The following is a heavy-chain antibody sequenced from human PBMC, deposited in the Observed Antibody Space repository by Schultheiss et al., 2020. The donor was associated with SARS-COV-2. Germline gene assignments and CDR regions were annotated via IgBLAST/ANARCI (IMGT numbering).Heavy chain of an antibody. V-gene: IGHV4-34*01. D-gene: IGHD6-19*01. CDR2: IYHSGST. CDR1: GGSFSGYY. J-gene: IGHJ6*03. Sequence: SETLSLTCAVYGGSFSGYYWSWIRQPPGKGLEWIGEIYHSGSTNYNPSLKSRVTISVDTSKNQFSLKLSSVTAADTAVYYCARVAVGNYYHYYYMDVWGKGTTVTVSS. CDR3: ARVAVGNYYHYYYMDV.